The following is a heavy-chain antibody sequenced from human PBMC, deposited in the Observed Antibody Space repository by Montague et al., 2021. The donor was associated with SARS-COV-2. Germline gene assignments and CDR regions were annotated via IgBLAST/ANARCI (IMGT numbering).Heavy chain of an antibody. V-gene: IGHV3-23*03. CDR2: IYSGGSST. D-gene: IGHD3-3*01. CDR3: AKDLEEFITIFGVVTKSPLGMDV. J-gene: IGHJ6*02. CDR1: GFTFSSYA. Sequence: SRSLSFAASGFTFSSYAMNWVRQAPGKGLEWVAVIYSGGSSTYYADSVKGRFTISRDNSKNTLYLQTNSLRAEDTAVYYCAKDLEEFITIFGVVTKSPLGMDVWGQGTTVTVSS.